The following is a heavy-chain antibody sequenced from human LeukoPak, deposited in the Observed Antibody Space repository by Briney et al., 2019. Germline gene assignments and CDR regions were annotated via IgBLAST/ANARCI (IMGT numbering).Heavy chain of an antibody. CDR3: ASWEASTNY. Sequence: GGSLRLSCAASGLFFSTNWMSWVRQAPGKGLEWVATIKPDGRDKYYVDSVKGRFTMSRDNGENSVYLQMNSLRAEDTAVYYCASWEASTNYWGQGTLVTVSS. V-gene: IGHV3-7*01. J-gene: IGHJ4*02. D-gene: IGHD1-26*01. CDR2: IKPDGRDK. CDR1: GLFFSTNW.